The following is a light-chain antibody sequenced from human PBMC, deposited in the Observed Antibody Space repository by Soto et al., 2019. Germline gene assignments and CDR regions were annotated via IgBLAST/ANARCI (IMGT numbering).Light chain of an antibody. J-gene: IGKJ5*01. V-gene: IGKV1-5*01. Sequence: EIHMTQSPSTLSASVGYRFTITCRASQNIRNWLAWYQQKPGKAPNPLIHDASSLKSGVPARLSGSGSGTEFTLTISSLQPDDFAAYYCQQYNTYSTFGQGTRLEIK. CDR2: DAS. CDR3: QQYNTYST. CDR1: QNIRNW.